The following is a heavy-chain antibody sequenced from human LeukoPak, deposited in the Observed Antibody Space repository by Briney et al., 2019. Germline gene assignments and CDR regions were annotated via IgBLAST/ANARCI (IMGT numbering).Heavy chain of an antibody. V-gene: IGHV1-69*01. D-gene: IGHD6-19*01. J-gene: IGHJ4*02. CDR3: ARDRQTGGDSGWYVPYY. CDR2: IIPIFGTA. Sequence: SVKVSYKASGGTFSSYAIGWVRQAPGQGLEWMGGIIPIFGTANYAQKFQGRVTITADESTSTAYMELSSLRSEDTAVYYCARDRQTGGDSGWYVPYYWGQGTLVTVSS. CDR1: GGTFSSYA.